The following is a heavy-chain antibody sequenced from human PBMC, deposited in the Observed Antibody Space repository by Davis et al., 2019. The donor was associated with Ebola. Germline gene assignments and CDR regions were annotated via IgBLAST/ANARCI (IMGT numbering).Heavy chain of an antibody. Sequence: PSETLSLTCAVSGGSISSGGYSWSWIRQPPGKGLEWIGYISHSGSTNYNPSLKSRVTISVDKSKNQFSLKLSSVTAADTAVYYCARVGVSITIFGVVINWFDPWGQGTLVTVSS. D-gene: IGHD3-3*01. CDR2: ISHSGST. CDR1: GGSISSGGYS. J-gene: IGHJ5*02. V-gene: IGHV4-30-2*01. CDR3: ARVGVSITIFGVVINWFDP.